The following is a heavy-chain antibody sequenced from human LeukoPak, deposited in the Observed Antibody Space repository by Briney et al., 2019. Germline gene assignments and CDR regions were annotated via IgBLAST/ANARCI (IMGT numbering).Heavy chain of an antibody. D-gene: IGHD6-6*01. CDR3: ARRDHIAGRLDY. J-gene: IGHJ4*02. CDR2: INRDGGII. Sequence: GGSLRLSCAASGFTLSTYDMSWVRQAPGKGLEWVSYINRDGGIIYYADSVRGRFTISRDTAKNSLDLQMNSLRVEGTAIYYCARRDHIAGRLDYWGQGTLVTVSS. V-gene: IGHV3-48*03. CDR1: GFTLSTYD.